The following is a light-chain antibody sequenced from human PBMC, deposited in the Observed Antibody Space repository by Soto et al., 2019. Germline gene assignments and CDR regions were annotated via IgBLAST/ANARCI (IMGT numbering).Light chain of an antibody. Sequence: QSLLTQPPSASATPGQRVTISCSGSNSNIGTNTVNWYQQLPGTALRLLIYTNNQRPSGVPQRFSGSKTGTSASLAIGGLQSEDGADYYCAAWDDSLGAYVFGTGTKLTVL. CDR1: NSNIGTNT. CDR3: AAWDDSLGAYV. V-gene: IGLV1-44*01. J-gene: IGLJ1*01. CDR2: TNN.